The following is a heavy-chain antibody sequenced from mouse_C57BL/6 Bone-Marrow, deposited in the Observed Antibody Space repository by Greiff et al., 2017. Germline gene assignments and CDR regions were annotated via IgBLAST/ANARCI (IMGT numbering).Heavy chain of an antibody. J-gene: IGHJ4*01. D-gene: IGHD2-4*01. V-gene: IGHV2-2*01. CDR3: AGAYDYLNYYAMDY. CDR1: GFSLTSYG. Sequence: QVQLQQPGPGLVQPSQSLSITCTASGFSLTSYGVHWVSQSPGKGLEWLGVIWSGGSTDYYAAYISRLSTMEDNSTSQVFFKMNSLQAADTAIYYGAGAYDYLNYYAMDYWGQGTSVTVSS. CDR2: IWSGGST.